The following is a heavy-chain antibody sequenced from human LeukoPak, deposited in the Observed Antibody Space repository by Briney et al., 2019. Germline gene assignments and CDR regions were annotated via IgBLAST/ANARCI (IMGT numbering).Heavy chain of an antibody. V-gene: IGHV3-9*01. CDR2: ISWNSGSI. Sequence: PGRSLRLSCAASGFTFDDYAMHWVRQAPGKGLEWVSGISWNSGSIGYADSVKGRFTISRDNAKNSLYLQMNSLRAEDTALYYCAKDRGYSSLSGAFDIWGQGTMVTVSS. CDR3: AKDRGYSSLSGAFDI. D-gene: IGHD6-6*01. J-gene: IGHJ3*02. CDR1: GFTFDDYA.